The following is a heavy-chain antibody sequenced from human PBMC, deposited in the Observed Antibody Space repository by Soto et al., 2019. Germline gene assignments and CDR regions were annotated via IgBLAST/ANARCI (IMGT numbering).Heavy chain of an antibody. CDR2: IYYSGTT. D-gene: IGHD1-26*01. J-gene: IGHJ4*02. CDR3: ARVISGSYKQIDY. CDR1: GGSVNSYDYY. V-gene: IGHV4-61*08. Sequence: SETLSLTCSVSGGSVNSYDYYWSWIRHPPGKGLEWIGYIYYSGTTNYNPSLKSRVTISVDTSKNQFSLRLNSVTAADTAMYYCARVISGSYKQIDYWGQGILVTVSS.